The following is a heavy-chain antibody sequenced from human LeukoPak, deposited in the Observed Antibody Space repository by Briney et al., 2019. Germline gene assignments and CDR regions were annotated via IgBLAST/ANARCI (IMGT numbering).Heavy chain of an antibody. Sequence: ASVKVSCKASGYTFTSYAMNWVRQAPGQGLEWMGWISAYNGNTNYAQKLQGRVTMTTDTSTSTAYMELRSLRSDDTAVYYCARDPPYYGILTGYRHFDYWGQGTLVTVSS. CDR3: ARDPPYYGILTGYRHFDY. V-gene: IGHV1-18*01. D-gene: IGHD3-9*01. CDR2: ISAYNGNT. J-gene: IGHJ4*02. CDR1: GYTFTSYA.